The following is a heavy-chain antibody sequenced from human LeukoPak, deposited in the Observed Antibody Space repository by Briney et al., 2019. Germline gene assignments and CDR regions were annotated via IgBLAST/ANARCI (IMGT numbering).Heavy chain of an antibody. CDR2: ISSSGSTT. CDR1: GFAFSDYY. D-gene: IGHD1-14*01. Sequence: GGSLRLSCAASGFAFSDYYMSWIRQAPGKGLEWVSYISSSGSTTYYADSVKGRFTISRDNSKNTLYLQMNNLRAEDTAVYYCAKALSGGLPDPPDYWGQGTLVTVSS. V-gene: IGHV3-11*04. J-gene: IGHJ4*02. CDR3: AKALSGGLPDPPDY.